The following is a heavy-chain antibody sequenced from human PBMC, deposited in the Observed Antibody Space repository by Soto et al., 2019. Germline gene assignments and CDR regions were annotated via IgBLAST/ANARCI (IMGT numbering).Heavy chain of an antibody. CDR2: IYSGGST. J-gene: IGHJ1*01. V-gene: IGHV3-53*01. CDR1: GFTVSSNY. CDR3: SRDLVESAYPEYFQH. Sequence: EVQLVESGGGLIQPGGSLRLSCAASGFTVSSNYMSWVRQAPGKGLEWVSVIYSGGSTYYADSVKGRFTISRDNSKNTLYLQMNSLRAEDTAVYYCSRDLVESAYPEYFQHWGQGTLVTVSS. D-gene: IGHD2-15*01.